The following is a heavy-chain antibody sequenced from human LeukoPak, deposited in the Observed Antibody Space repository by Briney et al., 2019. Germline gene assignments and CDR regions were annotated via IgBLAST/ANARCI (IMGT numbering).Heavy chain of an antibody. CDR2: IYYSGST. Sequence: SETLSLTCTVSGGSISSSSYYWGWIRQPPGKGLEWIGYIYYSGSTNYNPSLKSRVTISVDTSKNQFSLKLSSVTAADTAVYYCARSTRAAAEVDYWGQGTLVTVSS. V-gene: IGHV4-61*05. D-gene: IGHD6-13*01. J-gene: IGHJ4*02. CDR3: ARSTRAAAEVDY. CDR1: GGSISSSSYY.